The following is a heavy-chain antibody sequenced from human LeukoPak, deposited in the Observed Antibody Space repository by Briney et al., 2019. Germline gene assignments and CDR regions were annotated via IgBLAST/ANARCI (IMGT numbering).Heavy chain of an antibody. V-gene: IGHV4-61*01. D-gene: IGHD1-1*01. CDR2: IYYSGNT. Sequence: SETLSLTCTVSGGSVSSDNYYWSWIRQPPGKGLEWIGYIYYSGNTNYNPSLTSRVSITVDTSKNQFSLKLNSVTAADTAVYYCARASWDDVGMDYWGQGTLVTVSS. CDR3: ARASWDDVGMDY. CDR1: GGSVSSDNYY. J-gene: IGHJ4*02.